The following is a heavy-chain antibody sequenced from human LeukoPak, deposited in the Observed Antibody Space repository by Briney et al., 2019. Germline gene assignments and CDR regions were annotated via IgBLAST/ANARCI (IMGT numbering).Heavy chain of an antibody. CDR3: AKHQERSHDY. CDR2: ITPSGDYT. J-gene: IGHJ4*02. Sequence: PGGSLRLSCAASGFSFSSYDMSWVRQAPGKGLEWVSAITPSGDYTWCAESMKGRFSISRDNSKNTLYLQMSSLRAEDTAVYYCAKHQERSHDYWGQGTLVTVSS. V-gene: IGHV3-23*01. D-gene: IGHD1-1*01. CDR1: GFSFSSYD.